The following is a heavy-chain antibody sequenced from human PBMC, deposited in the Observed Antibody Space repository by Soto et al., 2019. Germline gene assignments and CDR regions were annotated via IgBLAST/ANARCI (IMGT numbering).Heavy chain of an antibody. CDR3: ARDRGPILTGSYYYYYYGMDV. D-gene: IGHD3-9*01. J-gene: IGHJ6*02. Sequence: QVQLVQSGAEVKKPGASVKVSCKASGYTFTSYYMHWVRQAPGQGLEWMGIINPSGGSTSYAQKFQGRVTMTRDTSTSTVYMELSSLRSEDTAVYYCARDRGPILTGSYYYYYYGMDVWGQGTTVTVSS. CDR2: INPSGGST. V-gene: IGHV1-46*01. CDR1: GYTFTSYY.